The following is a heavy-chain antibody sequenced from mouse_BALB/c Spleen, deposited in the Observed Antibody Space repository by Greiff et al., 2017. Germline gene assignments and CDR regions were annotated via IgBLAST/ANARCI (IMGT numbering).Heavy chain of an antibody. D-gene: IGHD2-3*01. V-gene: IGHV2-6-7*01. Sequence: VQRVESGPGLVAPSQSLSITCTVSGFSLTGYGVNWVRQPPGKGLEWLGMIWGDGSTDYNSALKSRLSISKDNSKSQVFLKMNSLQTDDTARYYCARERYDGYYEGYFDVWGAGTTVTVSS. CDR2: IWGDGST. CDR1: GFSLTGYG. CDR3: ARERYDGYYEGYFDV. J-gene: IGHJ1*01.